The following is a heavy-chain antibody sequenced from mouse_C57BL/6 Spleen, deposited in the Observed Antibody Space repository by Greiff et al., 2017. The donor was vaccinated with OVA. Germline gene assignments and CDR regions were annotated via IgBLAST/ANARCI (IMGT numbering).Heavy chain of an antibody. D-gene: IGHD2-2*01. J-gene: IGHJ4*01. Sequence: EVNVVESEGGLVQPGSSMKLSCTASGFTFSDYYMAWVRQVPEKGLEWVANINYDGSSTYYLDSLKSRFIISRDNAKNILYLQMSSLKSEDTATYYCARSDGYGAMDYWGQGTSVTVSS. CDR1: GFTFSDYY. CDR2: INYDGSST. V-gene: IGHV5-16*01. CDR3: ARSDGYGAMDY.